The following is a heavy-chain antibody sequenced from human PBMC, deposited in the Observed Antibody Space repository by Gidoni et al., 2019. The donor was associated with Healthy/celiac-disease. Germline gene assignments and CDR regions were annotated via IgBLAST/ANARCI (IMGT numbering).Heavy chain of an antibody. Sequence: ESGPGLVKPSETLSLTCTVSGGSISSSSYYWGWIRQPPGKGLEWIGSIYYSGSTYYNPSLKSRVTISVDTSKNQFSLKLSSVTAADTAVYYCASQPISGGQWLVPRWYYYYMDVWGKGTTVTVSS. CDR2: IYYSGST. D-gene: IGHD6-19*01. J-gene: IGHJ6*03. CDR3: ASQPISGGQWLVPRWYYYYMDV. V-gene: IGHV4-39*01. CDR1: GGSISSSSYY.